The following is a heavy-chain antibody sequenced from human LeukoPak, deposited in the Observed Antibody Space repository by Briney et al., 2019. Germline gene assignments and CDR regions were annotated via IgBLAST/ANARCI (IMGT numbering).Heavy chain of an antibody. CDR3: ARDTAGIGVDY. Sequence: PGGPLRLSCAASGFTSSSYWMHWVRQAPGKGLVWVSRINSDGSSTNYADSVKGRFTISRDNAKNTLYLQMNSLRAEDTAVYHCARDTAGIGVDYWGQGTLVTVSS. V-gene: IGHV3-74*01. CDR1: GFTSSSYW. D-gene: IGHD3-16*01. J-gene: IGHJ4*02. CDR2: INSDGSST.